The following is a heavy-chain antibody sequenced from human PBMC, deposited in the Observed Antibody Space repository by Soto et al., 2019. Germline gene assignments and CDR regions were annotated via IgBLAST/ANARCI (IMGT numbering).Heavy chain of an antibody. CDR2: IFHSGST. V-gene: IGHV4-4*02. Sequence: LSLTCAVSGDSISSSFWWVWVRQPPGKGLEWIGEIFHSGSTNYNPSLKSRATMSVDKSKNQFSLNLTSVTAADTALYYCARQAWTRLDCWGQGTLVTVSS. CDR3: ARQAWTRLDC. J-gene: IGHJ4*02. D-gene: IGHD2-2*01. CDR1: GDSISSSFW.